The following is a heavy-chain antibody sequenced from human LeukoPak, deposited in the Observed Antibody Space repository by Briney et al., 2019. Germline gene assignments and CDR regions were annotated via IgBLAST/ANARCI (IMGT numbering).Heavy chain of an antibody. D-gene: IGHD1-26*01. Sequence: PGRSLRLSCAASGFTFDDYAMHWVRQAPGKGLEWVSGISWNSGSIGYADSVKGRFTISRDNAKNSLYLQMNSLRAEDTALYYCAKVPSGCDRPGYFDYWGQGTLVTVSS. CDR1: GFTFDDYA. J-gene: IGHJ4*02. CDR2: ISWNSGSI. CDR3: AKVPSGCDRPGYFDY. V-gene: IGHV3-9*01.